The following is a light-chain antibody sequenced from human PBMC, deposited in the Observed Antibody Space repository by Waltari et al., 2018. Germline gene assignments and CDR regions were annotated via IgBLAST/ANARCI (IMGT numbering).Light chain of an antibody. CDR2: DVS. J-gene: IGLJ2*01. Sequence: SALTQPASVSGSLGQSITFSCTGTSRDVGGYNSVAWYQQHPGKAPKLMIHDVSNRPSGVSIRFSGSKSGNTASLTISGLQADDEADYYCISYSSATPGNVVIGGGTKLTVL. V-gene: IGLV2-14*01. CDR1: SRDVGGYNS. CDR3: ISYSSATPGNVV.